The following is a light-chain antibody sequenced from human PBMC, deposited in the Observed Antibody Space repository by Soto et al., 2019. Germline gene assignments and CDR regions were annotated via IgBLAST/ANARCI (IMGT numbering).Light chain of an antibody. CDR1: SSDVGGYNY. CDR2: EVS. CDR3: SSYTSSTTYA. V-gene: IGLV2-14*01. Sequence: QSALTQPASVSGSPGQSITISCTGTSSDVGGYNYVSWYQQHPGKAPKLMIYEVSNRPSGVSNRFSGSKSGNTASLTISGLQDEDEADYYCSSYTSSTTYAFGTGTKVTV. J-gene: IGLJ1*01.